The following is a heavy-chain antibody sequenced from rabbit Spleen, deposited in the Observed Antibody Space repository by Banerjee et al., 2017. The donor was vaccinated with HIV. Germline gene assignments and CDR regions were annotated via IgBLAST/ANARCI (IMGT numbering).Heavy chain of an antibody. V-gene: IGHV1S40*01. CDR3: ARSQGGSSGGWYLNYFNL. Sequence: QSLEESGGDLVKPGASLTLTCTASGFSLSSGYYMCWVRQAPGKGLEWIACIYTGSGSTYYASWAKGRFTITRSTSLNTVTLQMPSLTVADTATYFCARSQGGSSGGWYLNYFNLWGPGTLVTVS. CDR2: IYTGSGST. CDR1: GFSLSSGYY. D-gene: IGHD1-1*01. J-gene: IGHJ4*01.